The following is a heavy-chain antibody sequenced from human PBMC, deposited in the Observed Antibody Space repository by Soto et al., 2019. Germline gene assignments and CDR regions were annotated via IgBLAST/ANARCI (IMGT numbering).Heavy chain of an antibody. CDR3: ARVCRYCSGGSCLNWCDP. Sequence: QVQLMQSGAEVKKPGSSVKVSCKASGGTFSSYTISWVRQAPGQGLEWMGRIIPILGIANYAQKFQGRVTMTADKSTSTAYMELSSLRSEDTAVYYCARVCRYCSGGSCLNWCDPWGQGTLVTVSS. CDR1: GGTFSSYT. J-gene: IGHJ5*02. V-gene: IGHV1-69*02. CDR2: IIPILGIA. D-gene: IGHD2-15*01.